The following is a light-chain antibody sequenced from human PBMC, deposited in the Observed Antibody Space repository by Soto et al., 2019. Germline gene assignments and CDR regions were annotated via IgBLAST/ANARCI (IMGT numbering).Light chain of an antibody. CDR3: KSYAGSNTYV. CDR1: KNDIGVYDF. Sequence: QSALTQPPSASGSPGQSVTISCTGTKNDIGVYDFVSWYQHHPGKAPRLIIYEVVQRPSGVPDRFSGSKSGNTASLTFSGLQAADEADYFCKSYAGSNTYVFGSRTKVTVL. CDR2: EVV. V-gene: IGLV2-8*01. J-gene: IGLJ1*01.